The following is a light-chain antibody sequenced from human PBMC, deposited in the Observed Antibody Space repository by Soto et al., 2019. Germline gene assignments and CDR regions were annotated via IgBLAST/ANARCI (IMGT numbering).Light chain of an antibody. J-gene: IGLJ1*01. CDR2: EVS. CDR1: SSDIGAYNR. CDR3: LSFTTSSTPCV. V-gene: IGLV2-14*01. Sequence: QAVVTQPASVSGSPGQSITISCTGTSSDIGAYNRVSWYQQHPGKAPKLMIFEVSNRPSGVSSRFSGSKSGYTASLTISGLQAEDEADYYCLSFTTSSTPCVFGPGTKLTVL.